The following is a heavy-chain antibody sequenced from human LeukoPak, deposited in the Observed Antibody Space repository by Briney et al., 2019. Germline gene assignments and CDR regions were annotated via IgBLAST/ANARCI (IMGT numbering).Heavy chain of an antibody. J-gene: IGHJ4*02. V-gene: IGHV1-2*02. CDR2: INPNSGGT. Sequence: ASVKVSCKASGYTFTGYYMHWVRQAPGQGLEWMGWINPNSGGTNYAQKFQGRVTMTRDTSISTACMELSRLRSDDTAVYYCARESKIGELGGIDYWGQGTLVTVSS. D-gene: IGHD3-10*01. CDR3: ARESKIGELGGIDY. CDR1: GYTFTGYY.